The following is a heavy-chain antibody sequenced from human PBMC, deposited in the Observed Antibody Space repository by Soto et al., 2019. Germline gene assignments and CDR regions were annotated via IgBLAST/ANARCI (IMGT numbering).Heavy chain of an antibody. V-gene: IGHV1-18*04. J-gene: IGHJ4*02. D-gene: IGHD3-3*01. CDR2: ISAYNGNT. CDR1: GYTFTSYG. CDR3: ARVLTIFGVVTSDY. Sequence: GASVKVSCKASGYTFTSYGISWVRQAPGQGLEWMGWISAYNGNTNYAQKLQDRVTMTTDTSTSTAYMELRSLRSDDTAVYYCARVLTIFGVVTSDYWGQGTLVTVSS.